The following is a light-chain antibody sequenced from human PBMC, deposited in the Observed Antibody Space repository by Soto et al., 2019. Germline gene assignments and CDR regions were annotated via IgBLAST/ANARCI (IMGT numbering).Light chain of an antibody. Sequence: EIVMTQSPATLSVSPGESATLSCRASQSVSGNLAWYQQKPGQAPRLLIYGASTRATGIPARFSGSGSGTEFTLTISSLQSEDFAVDYCQQYNNWLITFGQGTRLEIK. CDR1: QSVSGN. CDR3: QQYNNWLIT. V-gene: IGKV3-15*01. CDR2: GAS. J-gene: IGKJ5*01.